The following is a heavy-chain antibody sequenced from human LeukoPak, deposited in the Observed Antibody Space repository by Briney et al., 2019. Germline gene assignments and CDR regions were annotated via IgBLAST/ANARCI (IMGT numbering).Heavy chain of an antibody. D-gene: IGHD6-19*01. J-gene: IGHJ4*02. CDR3: ARGLIAVAGTFDY. CDR2: IYSGGST. Sequence: GGSPRLSCAASGFTVSSNYMSWVRQAPGKGLVWVSVIYSGGSTDYADSVKGRFTISRDNSKNTLHLQMNSLRAEDTAVYYCARGLIAVAGTFDYWGQGTLVTVSS. V-gene: IGHV3-53*01. CDR1: GFTVSSNY.